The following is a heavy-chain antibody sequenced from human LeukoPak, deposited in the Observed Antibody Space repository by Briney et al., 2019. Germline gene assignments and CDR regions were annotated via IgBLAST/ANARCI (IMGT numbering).Heavy chain of an antibody. D-gene: IGHD6-19*01. CDR3: ARAAVAEADWFDP. CDR2: MNPNSGNT. V-gene: IGHV1-8*01. CDR1: GYTFTSYD. J-gene: IGHJ5*02. Sequence: GASVKVSFKASGYTFTSYDINWVRQAPGQGLEWMGWMNPNSGNTGYAQKFQGRVTMTRNTSISTAYMELSSLRSEDTAVYYCARAAVAEADWFDPWGQGTLVTVSS.